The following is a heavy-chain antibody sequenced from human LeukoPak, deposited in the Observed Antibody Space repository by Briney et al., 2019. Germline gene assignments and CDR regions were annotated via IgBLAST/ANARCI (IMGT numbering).Heavy chain of an antibody. Sequence: ASVKVSCKASGFTFTSSAVQWVRQARGQRLEWIGWIVVGSGNTNYAQKFRERVTITRDMSTSTAYMELSSLRSEDTAVYYCAAPEAYSGWELYYYYGMDVWGQGTTVTVSS. J-gene: IGHJ6*02. CDR1: GFTFTSSA. D-gene: IGHD1-26*01. V-gene: IGHV1-58*01. CDR3: AAPEAYSGWELYYYYGMDV. CDR2: IVVGSGNT.